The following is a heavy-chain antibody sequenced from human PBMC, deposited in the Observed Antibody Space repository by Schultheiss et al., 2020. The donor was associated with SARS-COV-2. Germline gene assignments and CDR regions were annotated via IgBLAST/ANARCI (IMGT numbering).Heavy chain of an antibody. CDR2: IIPIFGTA. D-gene: IGHD4-11*01. Sequence: ASVKVSCKDSGYTWTSYGISWVRQAPGQGLEWMGGIIPIFGTANYAQKFQGRVTMTTDTSTSTAYMELRSLRSDDTAVYYCAREGGSTVYHNWFDPWGQGTLVTVSS. V-gene: IGHV1-18*01. CDR3: AREGGSTVYHNWFDP. CDR1: GYTWTSYG. J-gene: IGHJ5*02.